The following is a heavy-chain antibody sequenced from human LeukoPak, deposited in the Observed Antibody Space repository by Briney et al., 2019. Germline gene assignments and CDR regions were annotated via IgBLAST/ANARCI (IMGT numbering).Heavy chain of an antibody. CDR3: ARDRGATVFFDY. D-gene: IGHD4-17*01. J-gene: IGHJ4*02. CDR2: ISYDGSNK. Sequence: GGSLRLSCGASGFTFSSYAMHWVRQAPGKGLEWVAVISYDGSNKYYADSVKGRFTISRDNSKNTLYLQMNSLRAEDTAVYYCARDRGATVFFDYWGQGTLVTVSS. CDR1: GFTFSSYA. V-gene: IGHV3-30-3*01.